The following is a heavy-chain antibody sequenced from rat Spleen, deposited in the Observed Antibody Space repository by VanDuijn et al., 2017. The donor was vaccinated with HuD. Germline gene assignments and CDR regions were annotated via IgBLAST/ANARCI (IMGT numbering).Heavy chain of an antibody. CDR1: GFTFSNYG. J-gene: IGHJ2*01. CDR3: ARLEGDY. V-gene: IGHV5-29*01. CDR2: ISYDGTTT. D-gene: IGHD1-11*01. Sequence: EVQLVESGGGLVQPGRSLKLSCAASGFTFSNYGMHWIRQAPTKGLEWVASISYDGTTTYYRDSVKGRFTISRENAKNTLYLQMTSLRSEDTALYYCARLEGDYWGQGVMVTVSS.